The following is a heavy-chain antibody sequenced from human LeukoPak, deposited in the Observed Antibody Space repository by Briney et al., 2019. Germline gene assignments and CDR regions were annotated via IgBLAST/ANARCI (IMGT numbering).Heavy chain of an antibody. CDR2: INQDGSKK. CDR3: ARAVAAADSY. CDR1: GFTISTYW. D-gene: IGHD6-13*01. V-gene: IGHV3-7*04. Sequence: GGSLRLSCTAAGFTISTYWMSWVRQAPGKGLEWVANINQDGSKKYYVDSVKGRFTISRDNVKNSVYLQMNSLRAEDTAVYSCARAVAAADSYWGRGTLVTVSS. J-gene: IGHJ4*02.